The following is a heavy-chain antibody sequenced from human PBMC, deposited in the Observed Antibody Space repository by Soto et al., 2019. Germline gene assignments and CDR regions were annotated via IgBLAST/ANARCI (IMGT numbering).Heavy chain of an antibody. CDR1: GYTFSNYG. CDR3: ARDGSSSWPNFYY. V-gene: IGHV1-18*01. CDR2: ISGYNGNT. Sequence: QVQLVQSGAEVKKPGASVKVSCKASGYTFSNYGISWVRQAPGQGLEWMGWISGYNGNTHYAQKFQGRVTMTTDTATSTAYMELRSVRSDDTAMFYCARDGSSSWPNFYYWGQGTLVTVSS. J-gene: IGHJ4*02. D-gene: IGHD6-13*01.